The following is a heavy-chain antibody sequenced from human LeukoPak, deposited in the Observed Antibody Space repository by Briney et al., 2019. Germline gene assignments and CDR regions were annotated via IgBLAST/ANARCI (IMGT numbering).Heavy chain of an antibody. Sequence: SETLSLTCTVSGGSISSGDYYWSWIRQPPGKGLEWIGYIYYSGSTYYNPSLKSRVTISVDTSKNQFSLKLSSVTAADTAVYYCARELRYDNSDSGAFWGQGTVVTVSS. V-gene: IGHV4-30-4*01. CDR2: IYYSGST. J-gene: IGHJ3*01. CDR3: ARELRYDNSDSGAF. CDR1: GGSISSGDYY. D-gene: IGHD3-22*01.